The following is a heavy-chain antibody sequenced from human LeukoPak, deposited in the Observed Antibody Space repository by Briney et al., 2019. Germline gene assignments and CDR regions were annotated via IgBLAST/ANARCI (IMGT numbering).Heavy chain of an antibody. J-gene: IGHJ6*02. CDR1: GYTFSTYS. Sequence: GGSLRLSCAASGYTFSTYSMNWVRQAPGKGLEWVSYIGSGGGATHYADSVEGRFTISRDNAKNTVYLQMNSLRVEDTAVYYCASDDSSPQYSGVYWGGDNYYYYMDVWGQGTTVTVSS. CDR2: IGSGGGAT. V-gene: IGHV3-21*01. CDR3: ASDDSSPQYSGVYWGGDNYYYYMDV. D-gene: IGHD1-26*01.